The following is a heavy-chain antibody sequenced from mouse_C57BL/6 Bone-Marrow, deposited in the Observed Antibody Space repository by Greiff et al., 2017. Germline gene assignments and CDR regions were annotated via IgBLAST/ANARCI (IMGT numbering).Heavy chain of an antibody. CDR2: ISDGGSYT. CDR1: GFTFSSYA. D-gene: IGHD2-3*01. J-gene: IGHJ2*01. Sequence: EVHLVESGGGLVKPGGSLKLSCAASGFTFSSYAMSWVRQTPETRLEWVATISDGGSYTYYPDNVKGRFTISRDNAKNNLYLQMRHLKSEDTAMYYCARDPRWLLLDYWGQGTTLTVSS. V-gene: IGHV5-4*01. CDR3: ARDPRWLLLDY.